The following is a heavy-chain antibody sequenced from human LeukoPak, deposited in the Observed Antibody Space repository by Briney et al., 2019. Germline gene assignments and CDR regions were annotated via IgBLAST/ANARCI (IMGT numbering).Heavy chain of an antibody. CDR3: ARGGQQLLQYYFDY. CDR2: IIPIFGTA. Sequence: ASVKVSCKASGYTFTSYEITWVRQAPGQGLEWMGGIIPIFGTANYAQKFQGRVTITTDESTSTAYMELSSLRSEDTAVYYCARGGQQLLQYYFDYWGQGTLVTVSS. CDR1: GYTFTSYE. J-gene: IGHJ4*02. V-gene: IGHV1-69*05. D-gene: IGHD6-13*01.